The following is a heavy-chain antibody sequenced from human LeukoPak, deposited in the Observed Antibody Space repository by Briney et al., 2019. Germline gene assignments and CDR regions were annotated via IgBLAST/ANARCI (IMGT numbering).Heavy chain of an antibody. CDR1: GYTFTGYY. V-gene: IGHV1-2*02. J-gene: IGHJ6*02. CDR2: INPNSGGT. CDR3: ETLVYCGSTSLC. D-gene: IGHD2-2*01. Sequence: ASVKVSCKASGYTFTGYYMHWVRQAPGQGLEWMGWINPNSGGTNYAQKFQGRVTMTRDTSISTAYMELSRLTSDDTAVYYCETLVYCGSTSLCWRQGTTVTVSS.